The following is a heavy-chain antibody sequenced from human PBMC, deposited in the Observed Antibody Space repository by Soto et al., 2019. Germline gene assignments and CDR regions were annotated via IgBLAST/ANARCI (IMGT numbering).Heavy chain of an antibody. Sequence: ASVKVSCKASGYTFTGYYMHWVRQAPGQGLEWMGWINPNSGGTNYAQKFQGRVTMTRDTSTSTAYMELSRLRSDDTAVYYCASDAGAVAGYYYGMDVWGQGTTVTVSS. D-gene: IGHD6-19*01. CDR3: ASDAGAVAGYYYGMDV. J-gene: IGHJ6*02. CDR1: GYTFTGYY. V-gene: IGHV1-2*02. CDR2: INPNSGGT.